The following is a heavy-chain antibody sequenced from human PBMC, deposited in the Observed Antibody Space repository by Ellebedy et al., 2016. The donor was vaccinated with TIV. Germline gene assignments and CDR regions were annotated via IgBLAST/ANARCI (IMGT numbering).Heavy chain of an antibody. J-gene: IGHJ6*02. D-gene: IGHD2-21*01. CDR1: GGSISSSTYY. CDR3: ARVKKFPVTTIVVVNYYYAMDV. CDR2: IYYSGST. Sequence: MPSETLSLTCTVSGGSISSSTYYWGWIRQSPGKGLEWIGSIYYSGSTYYNPSLKSRVTISVATSKNQFSLRLNSVTAADTAVYYCARVKKFPVTTIVVVNYYYAMDVWGQGTTVTVSS. V-gene: IGHV4-39*07.